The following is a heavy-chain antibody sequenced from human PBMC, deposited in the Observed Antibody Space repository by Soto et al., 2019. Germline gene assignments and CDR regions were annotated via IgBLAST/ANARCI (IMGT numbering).Heavy chain of an antibody. CDR3: ARDPSDYGDYAGAYYFDY. D-gene: IGHD4-17*01. CDR2: ISSSSSTI. J-gene: IGHJ4*02. V-gene: IGHV3-48*02. CDR1: GFTFISYS. Sequence: GGSLKLSCAASGFTFISYSMNWVRQAPGKGLEGVSYISSSSSTIYYADSVKGRFTISRDNAKNSLYLQMNSLRDEDTAVYYCARDPSDYGDYAGAYYFDYWGQGTLVTVSS.